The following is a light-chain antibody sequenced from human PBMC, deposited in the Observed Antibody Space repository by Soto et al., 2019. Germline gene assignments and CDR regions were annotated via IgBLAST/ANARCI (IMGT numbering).Light chain of an antibody. CDR2: GAY. J-gene: IGKJ1*01. Sequence: EMVMTQSPASLSVSPGGRVTLSCRASQSVSSNLAWYQQRPGQAPRLLIFGAYTRASGIPGRFSGSGSGTEFTLTISSLQSEDFAVYYCQQYHDWPSFGQGTKVDI. CDR1: QSVSSN. CDR3: QQYHDWPS. V-gene: IGKV3-15*01.